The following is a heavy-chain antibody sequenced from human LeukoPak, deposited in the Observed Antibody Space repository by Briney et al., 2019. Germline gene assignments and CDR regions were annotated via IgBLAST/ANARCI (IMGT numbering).Heavy chain of an antibody. Sequence: GESLKISCKGSGYSFTTYWIGWVRQMPGKGLEWMGIIYPSDSNTRYSPSFQGQVTISADKSINTAYLQWGSLKASDTAMYYCARLYPPQQLERYYFDYWGQGTLVTVSS. CDR2: IYPSDSNT. CDR1: GYSFTTYW. J-gene: IGHJ4*02. CDR3: ARLYPPQQLERYYFDY. D-gene: IGHD6-13*01. V-gene: IGHV5-51*01.